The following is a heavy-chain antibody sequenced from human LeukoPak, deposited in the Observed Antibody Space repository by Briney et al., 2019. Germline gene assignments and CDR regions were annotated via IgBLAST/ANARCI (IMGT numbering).Heavy chain of an antibody. CDR1: GGTFSSYA. V-gene: IGHV1-69*05. J-gene: IGHJ3*02. Sequence: SVKVSCKASGGTFSSYAISWVRQAPGQGLEWMGGIIPIFGTANYAQKFQGRVTMTRDTSTSTVYLELSSLRFEDTAVYYCARERLVGWGDDACDIWGQGTMVTVSS. CDR3: ARERLVGWGDDACDI. D-gene: IGHD3-9*01. CDR2: IIPIFGTA.